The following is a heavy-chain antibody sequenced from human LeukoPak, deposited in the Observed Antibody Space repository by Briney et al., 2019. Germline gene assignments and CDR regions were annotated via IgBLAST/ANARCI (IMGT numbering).Heavy chain of an antibody. V-gene: IGHV3-23*01. D-gene: IGHD6-19*01. CDR3: ASRPLYSSGWPPRDY. CDR2: ISGSGGST. Sequence: PGGSLRPSCAASGFTFSSYAMSWVRQAPGKGLEWVSAISGSGGSTYYADSVKGRFTISRDNSKNTLYLQMNSLRAEDTAVYYCASRPLYSSGWPPRDYWGQGTLVTVSS. J-gene: IGHJ4*02. CDR1: GFTFSSYA.